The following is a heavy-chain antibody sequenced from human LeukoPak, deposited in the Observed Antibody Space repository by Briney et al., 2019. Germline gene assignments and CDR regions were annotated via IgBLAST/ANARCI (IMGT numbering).Heavy chain of an antibody. D-gene: IGHD5-24*01. CDR1: GGSISSYY. J-gene: IGHJ4*02. CDR3: ARVSGWLQYYYFDY. CDR2: IYYSGST. V-gene: IGHV4-59*01. Sequence: SETLSLTCTVSGGSISSYYWSWIRQPPGKGLEWIGYIYYSGSTNYNPSLKSRVTISVDTSKNQFSLELSSVTAADTAVYYCARVSGWLQYYYFDYWGQGTLVTVSS.